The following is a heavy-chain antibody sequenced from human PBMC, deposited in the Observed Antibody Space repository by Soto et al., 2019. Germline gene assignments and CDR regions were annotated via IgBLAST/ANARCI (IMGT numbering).Heavy chain of an antibody. CDR2: ISWNSGSI. Sequence: PGGSLRLSCAASGFTFDDYAMHWVRQAPGKGLEWVSGISWNSGSIDYADSVKGRFTISRGNSKNTLYLQMNSLRAEDTAVYFCAKGSGTYYNNYFLMDVWGNGTTVTVSS. J-gene: IGHJ6*03. V-gene: IGHV3-9*01. D-gene: IGHD3-10*01. CDR3: AKGSGTYYNNYFLMDV. CDR1: GFTFDDYA.